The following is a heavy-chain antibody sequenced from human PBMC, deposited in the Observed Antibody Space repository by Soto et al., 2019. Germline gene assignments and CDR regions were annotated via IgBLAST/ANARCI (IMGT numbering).Heavy chain of an antibody. CDR1: GYTFNNYG. CDR3: VRDLLWFGESSWEDTFDI. CDR2: IGAYNGDT. J-gene: IGHJ3*02. D-gene: IGHD3-10*01. V-gene: IGHV1-18*04. Sequence: QVQLVQSGVEVKKPGASVTVSCKASGYTFNNYGLSWVRQAPGQGLEWMGWIGAYNGDTNYAQILRGRVTLTTDTSTSTVYMELRNLREDNTAMYYCVRDLLWFGESSWEDTFDIWCQGTMVTVSS.